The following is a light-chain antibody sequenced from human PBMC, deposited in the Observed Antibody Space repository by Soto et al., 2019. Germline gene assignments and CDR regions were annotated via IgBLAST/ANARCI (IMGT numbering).Light chain of an antibody. V-gene: IGKV3-20*01. J-gene: IGKJ1*01. Sequence: PGERATLSCRASQSVSSLAWYQQKPGQTPRLLIYGASSRATGIPDRISGSGSGTDFTLTISRLEPEDFAVYYCHQYGSSPRTFGQGTTVEIK. CDR3: HQYGSSPRT. CDR1: QSVSS. CDR2: GAS.